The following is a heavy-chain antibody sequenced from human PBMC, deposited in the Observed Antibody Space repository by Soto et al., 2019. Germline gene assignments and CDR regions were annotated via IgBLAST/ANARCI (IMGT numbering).Heavy chain of an antibody. CDR3: ARPLWRDDYNWGYFDL. Sequence: QVQLVESGGGVVQPGRSLRLSCAASGFTFSRYAMHWVRQAPGKGLEWVAVISYAGSNKYYADSVKGRFTISRDNSKNPLYLQMNSLRTEDTAVYYCARPLWRDDYNWGYFDLWGRGTLVTVSS. V-gene: IGHV3-30-3*01. CDR1: GFTFSRYA. D-gene: IGHD4-4*01. J-gene: IGHJ2*01. CDR2: ISYAGSNK.